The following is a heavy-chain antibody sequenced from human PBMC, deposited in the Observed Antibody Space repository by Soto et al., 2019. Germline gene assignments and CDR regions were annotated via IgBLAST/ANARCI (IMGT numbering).Heavy chain of an antibody. CDR3: ARGQVDTRLFDY. D-gene: IGHD1-26*01. CDR1: GYSFSSYW. J-gene: IGHJ4*02. V-gene: IGHV5-51*01. Sequence: GESLKISCKGSGYSFSSYWIGWVRQMSGEGLEWMGIIYPSASDTRYSPSFQGQVTISADKSIYTAYLQWSSLKASDTAMYYCARGQVDTRLFDYWGQGTQVTVSS. CDR2: IYPSASDT.